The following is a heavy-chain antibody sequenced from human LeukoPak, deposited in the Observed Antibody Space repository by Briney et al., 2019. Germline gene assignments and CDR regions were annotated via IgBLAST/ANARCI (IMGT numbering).Heavy chain of an antibody. V-gene: IGHV1-18*01. Sequence: GASVKVSCKASGYTFTSYGISWVRQAPGQGLEWMGWISAYNGNTNYAQKLQGRVTMTTDTSTSTAYMELRGLRSDDTAVYYCARSDLWFGESPDYYMDVWGQGTLVTVSS. CDR1: GYTFTSYG. CDR2: ISAYNGNT. CDR3: ARSDLWFGESPDYYMDV. J-gene: IGHJ4*02. D-gene: IGHD3-10*01.